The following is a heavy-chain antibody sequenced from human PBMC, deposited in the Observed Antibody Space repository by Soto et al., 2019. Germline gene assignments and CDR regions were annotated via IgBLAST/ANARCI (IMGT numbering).Heavy chain of an antibody. V-gene: IGHV4-39*01. CDR1: GDSISSSSYY. J-gene: IGHJ4*02. CDR2: TYYRGVT. D-gene: IGHD4-17*01. Sequence: PSETLSLTCTVSGDSISSSSYYWGWVRQPPGKGLEWIGSTYYRGVTYYNPSLKSRVSISVATSKKQFSLVLSSVTAADTALYFCARQATARYADYDFDYWGERTLVTGPS. CDR3: ARQATARYADYDFDY.